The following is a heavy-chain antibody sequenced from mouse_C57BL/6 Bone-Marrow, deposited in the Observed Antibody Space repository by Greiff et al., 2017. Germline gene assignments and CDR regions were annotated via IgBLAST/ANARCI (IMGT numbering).Heavy chain of an antibody. CDR3: ARKESSYLDY. D-gene: IGHD1-1*01. Sequence: VQLQQPGAELVRPGTSVKLSCKASGYTFTSYWMHWVKQRPGQGLEWIGVIDPSDSYTNYNQKFKGKATLTVDTSSSTAYMQLSSLTSEDSAVYYCARKESSYLDYWGQGTTLTVSS. V-gene: IGHV1-59*01. J-gene: IGHJ2*01. CDR2: IDPSDSYT. CDR1: GYTFTSYW.